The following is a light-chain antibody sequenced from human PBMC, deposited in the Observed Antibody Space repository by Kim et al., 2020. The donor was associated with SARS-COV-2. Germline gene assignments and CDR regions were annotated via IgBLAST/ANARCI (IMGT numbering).Light chain of an antibody. CDR2: GAS. Sequence: LCPGDSVTLSCRASQSVTANSLAWYRQKPGQAPSLLISGASSRATGIPDRFSGSGSGTDFTLTISRLEPEDFGMYYCQQYGSSPRTFGQGTKLEI. V-gene: IGKV3-20*01. J-gene: IGKJ2*01. CDR3: QQYGSSPRT. CDR1: QSVTANS.